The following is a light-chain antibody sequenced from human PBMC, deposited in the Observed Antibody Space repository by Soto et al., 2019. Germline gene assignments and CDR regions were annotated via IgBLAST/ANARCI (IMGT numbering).Light chain of an antibody. Sequence: QSALTQPASVSGSPGQSITISCTGTSSDVGASKYVSWYQQHPGKAPKLMIYEVSNRPSGVSNRFSGSKSGNTASLTISGLQDEDEADYYCSSYTSTITVLFGGGTKLTVL. CDR1: SSDVGASKY. CDR2: EVS. CDR3: SSYTSTITVL. V-gene: IGLV2-14*01. J-gene: IGLJ2*01.